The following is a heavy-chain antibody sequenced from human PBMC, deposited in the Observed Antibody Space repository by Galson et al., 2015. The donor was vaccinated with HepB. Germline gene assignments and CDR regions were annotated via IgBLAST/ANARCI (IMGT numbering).Heavy chain of an antibody. CDR3: ATTDNGAFDI. CDR1: GFTFSSYG. Sequence: LRLSCAASGFTFSSYGMHWVRQAPGKGLEWVAVISYDGSNKYYADSVKGRFTISRDNSKNTLYLQMNSLRAEDTAVYYCATTDNGAFDIWGQGTMVTVSS. D-gene: IGHD2-8*01. V-gene: IGHV3-30*03. CDR2: ISYDGSNK. J-gene: IGHJ3*02.